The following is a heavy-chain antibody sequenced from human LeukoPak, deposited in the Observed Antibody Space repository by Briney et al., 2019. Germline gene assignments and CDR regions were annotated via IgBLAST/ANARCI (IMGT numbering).Heavy chain of an antibody. CDR1: GFTFTSYA. V-gene: IGHV3-23*01. CDR2: ISVGGDNT. CDR3: ANDYDYFDY. J-gene: IGHJ4*02. Sequence: GGSLRLSCAASGFTFTSYAMSWVRQAPGMGLEWVSVISVGGDNTFYADSVKGRFTISRDNSKNTLYLQMNSLRLEDTAVYYCANDYDYFDYWGQGTLVTVSS. D-gene: IGHD4-17*01.